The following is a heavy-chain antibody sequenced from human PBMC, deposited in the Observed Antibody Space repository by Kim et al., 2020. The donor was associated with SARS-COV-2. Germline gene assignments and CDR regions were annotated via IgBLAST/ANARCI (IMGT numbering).Heavy chain of an antibody. D-gene: IGHD6-6*01. J-gene: IGHJ5*02. Sequence: DSVKGRCTISRDNSKEPLYLQRNMLRAEDTAVYYCAKDQRGYSRSRWCDPWGQGTLVTVSS. V-gene: IGHV3-23*01. CDR3: AKDQRGYSRSRWCDP.